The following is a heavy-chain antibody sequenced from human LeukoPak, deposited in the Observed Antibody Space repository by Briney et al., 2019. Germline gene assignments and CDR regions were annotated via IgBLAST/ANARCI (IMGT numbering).Heavy chain of an antibody. J-gene: IGHJ5*02. CDR3: ARDWSIAAAGTKSSWFDP. D-gene: IGHD6-13*01. Sequence: GGSLRLSCAASGFTFSDYYMSWIRQAPGKGLEWVSYISSSGSTIYYADSVKGRFTISRDNAKNSLYLQMNSLRAEDTAVYYCARDWSIAAAGTKSSWFDPWGQGTLVTVSS. V-gene: IGHV3-11*04. CDR2: ISSSGSTI. CDR1: GFTFSDYY.